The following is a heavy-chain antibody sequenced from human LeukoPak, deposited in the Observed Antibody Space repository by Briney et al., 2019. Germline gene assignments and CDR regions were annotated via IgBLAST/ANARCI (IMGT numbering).Heavy chain of an antibody. CDR3: TRVTSWRTGFDY. D-gene: IGHD1-1*01. CDR1: GFSFEAYG. CDR2: ITWNRDDM. J-gene: IGHJ4*02. Sequence: PGGSLRLSCAASGFSFEAYGMYWVRQAPGKGVEGVSGITWNRDDMAYAHSVKGRFTISRDNAKNCLYLQMNSLTVEDTALYYCTRVTSWRTGFDYWGQGTLVTASS. V-gene: IGHV3-9*01.